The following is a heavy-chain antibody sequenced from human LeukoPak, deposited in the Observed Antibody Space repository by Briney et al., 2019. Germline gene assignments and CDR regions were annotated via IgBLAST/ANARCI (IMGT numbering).Heavy chain of an antibody. CDR2: IYTSGST. D-gene: IGHD6-19*01. Sequence: SETLSLTCTVSGGFISSYYWSWIRQPAGKGLEWIGRIYTSGSTNYNPSLKSRVTISVDTSKNQFSLKLSSVTAADTAVYYCARGSHQWRTASAFDIWGQGTMVTVSS. CDR3: ARGSHQWRTASAFDI. V-gene: IGHV4-4*07. CDR1: GGFISSYY. J-gene: IGHJ3*02.